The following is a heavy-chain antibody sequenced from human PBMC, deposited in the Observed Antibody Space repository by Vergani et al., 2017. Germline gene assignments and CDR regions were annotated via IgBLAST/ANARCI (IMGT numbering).Heavy chain of an antibody. CDR2: INHSGST. D-gene: IGHD5-12*01. V-gene: IGHV4-34*01. CDR1: GGSFSGYY. CDR3: ARGLSVATILNYYYMDV. J-gene: IGHJ6*03. Sequence: QVQLQQWGAGLLKPSETLSLTCAVYGGSFSGYYWSWIRQPPGKGLEWIGEINHSGSTNYNPSLKSRVTISVDTSKNQFSLKLSSVTAADTAVYYCARGLSVATILNYYYMDVWGKGTTVTVSS.